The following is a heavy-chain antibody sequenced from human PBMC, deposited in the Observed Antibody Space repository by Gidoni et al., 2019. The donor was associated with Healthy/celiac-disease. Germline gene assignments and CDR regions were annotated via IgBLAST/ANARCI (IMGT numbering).Heavy chain of an antibody. V-gene: IGHV4-59*01. J-gene: IGHJ4*02. D-gene: IGHD4-17*01. CDR3: AILYGDYKLFAY. Sequence: QVQRSEWRPGRVKTSETLSVTCTVSGGSISSYYWSWLLQPTGKGLEWIGYIYYKGTTNYNPSLTSRVTISVDTSKNQFSLKLSSVTSADAAVYFCAILYGDYKLFAYWGQGTLVTVSS. CDR2: IYYKGTT. CDR1: GGSISSYY.